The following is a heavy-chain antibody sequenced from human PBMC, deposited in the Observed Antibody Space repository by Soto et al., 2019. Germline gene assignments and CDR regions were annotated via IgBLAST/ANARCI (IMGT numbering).Heavy chain of an antibody. V-gene: IGHV4-30-4*01. D-gene: IGHD4-17*01. CDR3: ARDPDYGGNCD. CDR1: GGSISRGDYY. J-gene: IGHJ4*02. CDR2: IYYSGST. Sequence: SETLSVTCTVSGGSISRGDYYWSWIRQPPGKGLEWIGYIYYSGSTYYNPSLKSRVTISVDTSKNQFSLKLSSVTAADTAVYYCARDPDYGGNCDWGQGTLVTVSS.